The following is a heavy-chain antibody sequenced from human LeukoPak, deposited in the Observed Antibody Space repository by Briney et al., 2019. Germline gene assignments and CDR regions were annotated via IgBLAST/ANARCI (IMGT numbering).Heavy chain of an antibody. V-gene: IGHV3-73*01. J-gene: IGHJ4*02. Sequence: GGSLRLSCAASGFTFSDSAMHCVRQASGKGPEWVVRIRSKANNYATAYAASVKGRSTISRDDSKSTAYLQMNSLKTEDTAVYYCAGPYDGSGHAFDYWGRGTLVTVSS. CDR1: GFTFSDSA. CDR3: AGPYDGSGHAFDY. D-gene: IGHD3-22*01. CDR2: IRSKANNYAT.